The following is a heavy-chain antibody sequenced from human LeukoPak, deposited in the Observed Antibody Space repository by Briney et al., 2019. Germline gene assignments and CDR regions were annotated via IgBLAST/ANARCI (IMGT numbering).Heavy chain of an antibody. D-gene: IGHD2-2*01. V-gene: IGHV3-21*01. CDR3: ARAPTVLVGYCSSSSCQADY. CDR2: IDPSSTYI. J-gene: IGHJ4*02. CDR1: GFTFRSYS. Sequence: PGGSLRLSCAASGFTFRSYSMNWVRQAPGKGLEWVSAIDPSSTYIYYADSVKGRFTISRDNAENSLYLQMNNLRVEDTAVYYCARAPTVLVGYCSSSSCQADYWGQGTLVTVSS.